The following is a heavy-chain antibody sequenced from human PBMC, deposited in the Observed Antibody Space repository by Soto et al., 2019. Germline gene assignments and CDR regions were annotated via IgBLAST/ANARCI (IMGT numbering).Heavy chain of an antibody. CDR2: ISGSGGNT. J-gene: IGHJ4*02. V-gene: IGHV3-23*01. CDR3: AKAVRLYGDYPSAYFDY. D-gene: IGHD4-17*01. CDR1: EITFSSYA. Sequence: EVQLLESGGGLVQPGGSLRLSCAASEITFSSYAMSWVRQAPGKGLEWVSAISGSGGNTYYADSVKGRFTISRDNSKNTLYLQMNSLRAEDTAVYYCAKAVRLYGDYPSAYFDYWGLGTLVTVSS.